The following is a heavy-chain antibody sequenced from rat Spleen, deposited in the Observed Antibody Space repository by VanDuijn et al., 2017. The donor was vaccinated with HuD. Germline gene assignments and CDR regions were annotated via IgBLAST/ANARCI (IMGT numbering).Heavy chain of an antibody. D-gene: IGHD5-1*01. V-gene: IGHV5-31*01. Sequence: EVQLVESGGGLVQPGRSLKLSCVASGFTFNNYWMTWIRQPPGKGLEWVASISKPGGNTYYADSVKGRFTISRDNAKTTLYLQMNSLRSEDTATYYCTREDWAFDNWGQGVMVTVSS. CDR3: TREDWAFDN. CDR2: ISKPGGNT. CDR1: GFTFNNYW. J-gene: IGHJ2*01.